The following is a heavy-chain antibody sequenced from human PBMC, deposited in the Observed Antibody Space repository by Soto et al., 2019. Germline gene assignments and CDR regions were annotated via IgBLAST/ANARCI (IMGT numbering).Heavy chain of an antibody. J-gene: IGHJ5*02. CDR1: GFSLSTSGVG. D-gene: IGHD1-26*01. CDR3: AHSPLIVGATRNWFDP. CDR2: IYWNDDK. Sequence: SGPTLVNPTQTRTLTCTFSGFSLSTSGVGVGWIRQPPGKALEWLALIYWNDDKRYSPSLKSRLTITKDTSKNQVVLTMTNMDPVDTATYYCAHSPLIVGATRNWFDPWGQGTLVTVSS. V-gene: IGHV2-5*01.